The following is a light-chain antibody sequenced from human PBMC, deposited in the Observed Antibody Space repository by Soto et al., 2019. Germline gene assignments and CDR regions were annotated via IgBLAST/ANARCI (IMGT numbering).Light chain of an antibody. CDR3: SSYTSSSSYV. V-gene: IGLV2-8*01. J-gene: IGLJ1*01. CDR2: EVS. CDR1: SSDVGHYNS. Sequence: QSVLSQPPSASGSPGQSVTISCTGTSSDVGHYNSVSWYQQHPGKAPKLLIYEVSQRPSGVPDRFSGLKSGNTASLTISGLQAEDEADYYCSSYTSSSSYVFGTGTKVTVL.